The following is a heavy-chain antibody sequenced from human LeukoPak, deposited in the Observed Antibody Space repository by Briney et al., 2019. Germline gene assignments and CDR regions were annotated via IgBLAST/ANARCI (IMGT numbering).Heavy chain of an antibody. J-gene: IGHJ4*02. V-gene: IGHV1-46*01. CDR1: GYTFTSYY. CDR2: INPSGGST. D-gene: IGHD4-23*01. Sequence: ASVKVSCKASGYTFTSYYMHWVRQAPGQGLEWMGIINPSGGSTSYAQKFQGRVTMTRDTSTSTVYMELSSLRSEDTAVYYCVRRGVTYYFDYWGQGTLVTVSS. CDR3: VRRGVTYYFDY.